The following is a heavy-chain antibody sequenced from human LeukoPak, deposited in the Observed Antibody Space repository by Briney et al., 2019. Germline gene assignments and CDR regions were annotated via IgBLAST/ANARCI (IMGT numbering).Heavy chain of an antibody. Sequence: GRSLRLSCAASGFTFSSYAMHWVRQAPGKGLEWVAVISYDGSNKYYADSVKGRFTISRDNSKNTLYLQMNSLRAEDTAVYYCASETYYYDSSGESYFDYWGQGTLVTVSS. V-gene: IGHV3-30-3*01. J-gene: IGHJ4*02. CDR2: ISYDGSNK. CDR1: GFTFSSYA. D-gene: IGHD3-22*01. CDR3: ASETYYYDSSGESYFDY.